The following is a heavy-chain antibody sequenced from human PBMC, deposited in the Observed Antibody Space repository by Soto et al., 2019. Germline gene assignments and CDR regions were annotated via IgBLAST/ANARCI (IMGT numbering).Heavy chain of an antibody. Sequence: FLRLSCAASGFIFTNYAMSWVRQAPGKALEWVSTLSDGGRFSYFADSVKGRFSISRDDSSNMVFLQMSSLSAEDTAIYYCAKSGPTNYFDYWGQGSLVTVSS. J-gene: IGHJ4*02. CDR1: GFIFTNYA. CDR2: LSDGGRFS. D-gene: IGHD1-26*01. V-gene: IGHV3-23*01. CDR3: AKSGPTNYFDY.